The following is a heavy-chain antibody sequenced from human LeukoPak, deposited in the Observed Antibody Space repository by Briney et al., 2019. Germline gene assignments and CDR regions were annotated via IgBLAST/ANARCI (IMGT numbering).Heavy chain of an antibody. CDR3: ARAPGYYDILTGYPSLYYFDY. V-gene: IGHV4-34*01. D-gene: IGHD3-9*01. CDR1: GGSFSGYY. J-gene: IGHJ4*02. CDR2: INHSGST. Sequence: PSETLSLTCAVYGGSFSGYYWSWIRQPPGKGLEWIGEINHSGSTNYNPSLKSRVTISVDTSKNQFSLKLSSVTAADTAVYYCARAPGYYDILTGYPSLYYFDYWGQGTLVTVSS.